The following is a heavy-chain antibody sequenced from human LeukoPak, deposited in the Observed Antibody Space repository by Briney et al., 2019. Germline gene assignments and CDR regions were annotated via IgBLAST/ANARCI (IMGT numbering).Heavy chain of an antibody. V-gene: IGHV3-30*02. CDR2: IRYDTRNE. CDR3: AKGYGYNYGYFDY. CDR1: GFTFSSYG. Sequence: GGSLRLSCAASGFTFSSYGMHWVRQAPGKGLEWGAFIRYDTRNEYYADSVEGRFTISRDNAKNSLYLQMNSLRAEDMALYYCAKGYGYNYGYFDYWGQGTLVTVSS. J-gene: IGHJ4*02. D-gene: IGHD5-24*01.